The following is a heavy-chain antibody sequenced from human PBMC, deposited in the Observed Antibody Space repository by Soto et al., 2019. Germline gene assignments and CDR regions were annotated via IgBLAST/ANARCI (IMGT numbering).Heavy chain of an antibody. J-gene: IGHJ3*02. Sequence: SETLSLTCIVSGDSISSGGHYWVWIRQRPGKGLEWIGHIYNSGSTYYNPSLKSRVAISVDTSKNQFSLKLTSVTAADTAMYYCTRDYFDSSVYHYAKAFDICGQGTMVTV. CDR3: TRDYFDSSVYHYAKAFDI. CDR2: IYNSGST. D-gene: IGHD3-22*01. V-gene: IGHV4-31*03. CDR1: GDSISSGGHY.